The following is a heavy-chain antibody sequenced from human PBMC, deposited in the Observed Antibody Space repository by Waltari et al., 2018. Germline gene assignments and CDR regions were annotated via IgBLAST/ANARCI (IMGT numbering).Heavy chain of an antibody. V-gene: IGHV3-23*01. CDR2: ISGDGAAS. CDR1: GFTFGTYG. Sequence: VQLLESGGGLVQPGGSLRLSCAASGFTFGTYGMNWVRQAPGKGLEWVSAISGDGAASFYGDSVKGRFTISRDNSESTLRLQMHSLRTEDTAIYFCAAYSGISSSFEYWGQGTLVTVSS. J-gene: IGHJ4*02. CDR3: AAYSGISSSFEY. D-gene: IGHD3-10*01.